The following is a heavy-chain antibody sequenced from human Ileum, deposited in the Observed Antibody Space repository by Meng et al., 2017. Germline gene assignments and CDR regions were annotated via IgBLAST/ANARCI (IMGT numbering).Heavy chain of an antibody. CDR2: IYDSGST. CDR1: GGSISSGGYY. J-gene: IGHJ4*02. Sequence: QVKLQESGPGLVKPSQTLSLTCTVSGGSISSGGYYWSWIRQHPGKGLEWIGYIYDSGSTYYNPSLKSRIAISGDTSKNQFSLNLSSVTAADTAVYYCARGGTAYFDYWGQGTLVTVSS. D-gene: IGHD1-1*01. CDR3: ARGGTAYFDY. V-gene: IGHV4-31*03.